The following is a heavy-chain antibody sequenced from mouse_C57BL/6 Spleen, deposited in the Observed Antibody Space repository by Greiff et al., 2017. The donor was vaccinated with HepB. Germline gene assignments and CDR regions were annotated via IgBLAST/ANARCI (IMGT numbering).Heavy chain of an antibody. CDR3: ARGRSDYFDY. CDR2: ISSGSSTI. J-gene: IGHJ2*01. V-gene: IGHV5-17*01. CDR1: GFTFSDYG. Sequence: EVQRVESGGGLVKPGGSLKLSCAASGFTFSDYGMHWVRQAPEKGLEWVAYISSGSSTIYYADTVKGRFTISRDIAKKTLFLQMTSLRSEDTAMYYCARGRSDYFDYWGQGTTLTVSS.